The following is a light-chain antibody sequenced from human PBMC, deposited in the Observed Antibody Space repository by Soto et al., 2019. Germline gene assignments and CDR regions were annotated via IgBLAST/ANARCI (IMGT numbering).Light chain of an antibody. V-gene: IGKV1-5*03. CDR1: QSISVW. J-gene: IGKJ1*01. Sequence: DIQMTQSPSTLSASVGDRVTITCRASQSISVWLAWYQQKAGKAPNLLXXKASRLESGVPSRFSGSGSETEFTLTISSLQSEDFAVYYWQHYNNWPPPWTFGQGTKVDIK. CDR2: KAS. CDR3: QHYNNWPPPWT.